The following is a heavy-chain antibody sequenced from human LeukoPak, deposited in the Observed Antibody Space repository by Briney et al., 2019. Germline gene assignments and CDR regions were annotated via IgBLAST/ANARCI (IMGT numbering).Heavy chain of an antibody. D-gene: IGHD2-2*01. CDR1: GYTFTGYY. J-gene: IGHJ5*02. CDR3: ARSPVVVPAATA. CDR2: INPNSGGT. Sequence: AASVKISCKASGYTFTGYYMLWGRQAPGQGLEWMGWINPNSGGTNYAQKFQGRVTMTRDTSISTAYMELSRLRSDDTAVYYCARSPVVVPAATAWGQGTLVTVSS. V-gene: IGHV1-2*02.